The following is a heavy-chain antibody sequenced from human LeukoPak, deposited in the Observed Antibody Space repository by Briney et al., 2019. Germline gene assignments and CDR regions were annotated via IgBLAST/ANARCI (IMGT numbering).Heavy chain of an antibody. Sequence: PGGSLRLSCAASGFTFSSYTMNWVRQAPGKGLEWVSSISSSSSYMYYADSVKGRFTISRDNSKNTLYLQMNSLRAEDTAIYYCAKDRTDGMVRGVEVTDYWGQGTLVTVSS. J-gene: IGHJ4*02. D-gene: IGHD3-10*01. CDR3: AKDRTDGMVRGVEVTDY. V-gene: IGHV3-21*04. CDR1: GFTFSSYT. CDR2: ISSSSSYM.